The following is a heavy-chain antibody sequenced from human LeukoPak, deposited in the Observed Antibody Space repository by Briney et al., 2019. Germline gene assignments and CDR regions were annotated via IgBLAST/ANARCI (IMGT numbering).Heavy chain of an antibody. CDR1: GGTFSSYA. CDR2: IFPIFGTA. V-gene: IGHV1-69*06. Sequence: RASVKVSCKASGGTFSSYAISWVRQAPGQGLEWMGGIFPIFGTANYAQKFQGRVTITADKSTSTAYMELSSLRSEDTAVYYCAAVKTYYYDTSGYYFPLNAFDIWGQGTMVTVSS. J-gene: IGHJ3*02. CDR3: AAVKTYYYDTSGYYFPLNAFDI. D-gene: IGHD3-22*01.